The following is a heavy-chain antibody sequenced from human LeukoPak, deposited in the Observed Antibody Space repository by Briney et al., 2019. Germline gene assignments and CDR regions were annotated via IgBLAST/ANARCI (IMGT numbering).Heavy chain of an antibody. V-gene: IGHV1-2*04. Sequence: GGSLRLSCAASGFTFSSYGIHWVRQAPGEGLEWMGWINPNSGGTNYAQKFQGWVTMTRDTSISTAFMELSRLRSDDTAVYYCARERGTRAVAGATTHFDYWGQGTLVTVSS. CDR2: INPNSGGT. CDR1: GFTFSSYG. CDR3: ARERGTRAVAGATTHFDY. D-gene: IGHD6-19*01. J-gene: IGHJ4*02.